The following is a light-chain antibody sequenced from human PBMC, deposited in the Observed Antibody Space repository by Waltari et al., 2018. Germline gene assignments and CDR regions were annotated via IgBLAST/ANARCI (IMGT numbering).Light chain of an antibody. CDR2: KAY. Sequence: DIQMTQSPSTLSAFVGDRVTITCRARQSISGWLAWYQQKPGKAPNLLIFKAYTLESGVPSRFSGSGSGTEFTLTIDSLQPDDFATYYCQQYKRPTWTFGQGTKVEIK. V-gene: IGKV1-5*03. CDR1: QSISGW. CDR3: QQYKRPTWT. J-gene: IGKJ1*01.